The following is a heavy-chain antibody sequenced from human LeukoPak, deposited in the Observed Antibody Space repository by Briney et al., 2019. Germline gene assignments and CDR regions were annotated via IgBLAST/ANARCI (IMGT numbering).Heavy chain of an antibody. CDR2: IYYSGST. CDR3: ARARDGYNWFDP. D-gene: IGHD5-24*01. J-gene: IGHJ5*02. CDR1: GGSISSYY. Sequence: PSETLSLTCTVSGGSISSYYWSWIRQPPGKGLEWIGYIYYSGSTNYNPSLKSRVTISVDTSKNQFSLNLSSVTAADTAVYYCARARDGYNWFDPWGQGTLVTVSS. V-gene: IGHV4-59*01.